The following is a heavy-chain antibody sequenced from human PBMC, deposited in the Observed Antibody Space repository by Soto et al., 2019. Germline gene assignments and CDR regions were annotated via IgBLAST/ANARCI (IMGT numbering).Heavy chain of an antibody. Sequence: QVQLQESGPGLVKPSQTLSLTCTVSGGSISSGNYYWSWIRQPPGKCLEWIGFISYRGSTYYSTSLKSRVTISVDTSNSQFSLNLRFVTAADTSVYYCATMGTPATGLYFFDYWCQGSLVTVSS. CDR2: ISYRGST. CDR1: GGSISSGNYY. CDR3: ATMGTPATGLYFFDY. J-gene: IGHJ4*02. V-gene: IGHV4-30-4*01. D-gene: IGHD2-15*01.